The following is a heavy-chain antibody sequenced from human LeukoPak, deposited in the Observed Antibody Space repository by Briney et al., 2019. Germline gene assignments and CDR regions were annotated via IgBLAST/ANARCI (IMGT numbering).Heavy chain of an antibody. D-gene: IGHD3-9*01. V-gene: IGHV3-23*01. CDR2: ISCSGGST. CDR3: AKPAYDILTGYNSGFDY. CDR1: GFTFSSYA. J-gene: IGHJ4*02. Sequence: GGSLRLSCAASGFTFSSYAMSWVRQASGKGPDWFSAISCSGGSTYYAASVKGQFTISRDNSKNTLYLQMNSLRAEDTAVYYSAKPAYDILTGYNSGFDYWGQGTLVTVSS.